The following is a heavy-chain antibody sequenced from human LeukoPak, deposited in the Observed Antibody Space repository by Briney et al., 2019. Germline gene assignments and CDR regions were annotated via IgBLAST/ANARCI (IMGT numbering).Heavy chain of an antibody. V-gene: IGHV3-23*01. J-gene: IGHJ4*02. D-gene: IGHD2-8*01. CDR1: GFTFSTYA. CDR2: ISGSGAGT. CDR3: AKMVREFYTISYYFDY. Sequence: GGSLRLSCATSGFTFSTYAMNWVRQAPGKGLEWVSGISGSGAGTYYADSVKGRFTISRDNSKNTLYLQMNSLRADDTAVYYCAKMVREFYTISYYFDYWGQGTLVTVSS.